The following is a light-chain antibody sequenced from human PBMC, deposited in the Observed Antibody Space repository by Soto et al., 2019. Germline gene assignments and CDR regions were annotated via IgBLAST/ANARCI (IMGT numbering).Light chain of an antibody. CDR3: QRYNSAPFT. J-gene: IGKJ3*01. CDR2: AAS. V-gene: IGKV1-27*01. CDR1: QGIRNY. Sequence: DIQMTQAPSSLSASVGDRVTITCRASQGIRNYLAWYQQKPGKVPKLLIYAASTLQSGVPSRFSGSGSGTDFTLTISCLQPEDVATYYCQRYNSAPFTFGPGTNVDL.